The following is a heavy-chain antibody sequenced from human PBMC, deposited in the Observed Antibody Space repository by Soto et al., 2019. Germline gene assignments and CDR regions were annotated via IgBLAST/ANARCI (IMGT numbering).Heavy chain of an antibody. CDR3: AKSLTMDMIVVVPDAFGI. D-gene: IGHD3-22*01. V-gene: IGHV3-53*01. Sequence: GGSLRLSCAASGFTVSSNYMSWVRQAPGKGLEWVSVIYSGGSTYYADSVKGRFTISRDNSKNTLYLQMNSLRAEDTAVYYCAKSLTMDMIVVVPDAFGIWGQGTMVTVSS. CDR1: GFTVSSNY. CDR2: IYSGGST. J-gene: IGHJ3*02.